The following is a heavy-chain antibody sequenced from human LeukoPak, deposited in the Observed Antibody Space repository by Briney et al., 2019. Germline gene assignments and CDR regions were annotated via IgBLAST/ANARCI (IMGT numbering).Heavy chain of an antibody. CDR1: GFTLSTYW. CDR2: IKEDGSEK. V-gene: IGHV3-7*03. CDR3: ARDGRGYTYGNDF. J-gene: IGHJ4*02. D-gene: IGHD5-18*01. Sequence: GGSLRLSCAASGFTLSTYWMSWVRQAPGKGREGVANIKEDGSEKYYVDSVKGRFTISRDNAKKSLFLQMNSLRAEDTAVYCCARDGRGYTYGNDFWGQGSLVTVSS.